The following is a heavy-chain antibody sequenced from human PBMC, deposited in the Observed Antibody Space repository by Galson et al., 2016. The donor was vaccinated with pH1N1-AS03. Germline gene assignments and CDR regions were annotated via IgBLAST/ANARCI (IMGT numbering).Heavy chain of an antibody. CDR1: GFTFSSHG. Sequence: SLRLSCAASGFTFSSHGMHRVRQTPGKGLEWVAVIWHDGSEKYYADSVKGRFTISRDNSKNTLYLQMNSLRAEDTAVYYCARDRHYYDYIWGTYRYDWYFDLWGRGTLVTVSS. J-gene: IGHJ2*01. CDR3: ARDRHYYDYIWGTYRYDWYFDL. V-gene: IGHV3-33*01. D-gene: IGHD3-16*02. CDR2: IWHDGSEK.